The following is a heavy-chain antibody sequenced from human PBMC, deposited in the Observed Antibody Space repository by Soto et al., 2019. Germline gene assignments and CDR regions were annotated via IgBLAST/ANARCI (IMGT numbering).Heavy chain of an antibody. CDR3: ARDSSPSYSSRWYDAFDI. V-gene: IGHV3-7*05. CDR2: IKQDESER. D-gene: IGHD6-13*01. CDR1: GFTFSSYW. Sequence: EVQLVESGGGLVQPGGSLRLSCAASGFTFSSYWMTWVRQAPGKGLEWVANIKQDESERYYVDSVEGRFTISRDNAKNSLFLQMNSLRAEDTAVYYCARDSSPSYSSRWYDAFDIWGQGTMVTVSS. J-gene: IGHJ3*02.